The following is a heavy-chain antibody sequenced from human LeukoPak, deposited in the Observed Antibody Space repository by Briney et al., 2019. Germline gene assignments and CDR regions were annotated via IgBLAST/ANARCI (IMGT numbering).Heavy chain of an antibody. J-gene: IGHJ4*02. CDR2: IWYDGSNK. Sequence: PVRSLRLSCAASGFTFSSYGMHWVRQAPGKGLEWVAVIWYDGSNKYYADSVKGRFTISRDNSKNTLYLQMNSLRAEDTAVYYCAKEATTEPLSYFDYWGQGTLVTVSS. V-gene: IGHV3-33*06. D-gene: IGHD1-26*01. CDR3: AKEATTEPLSYFDY. CDR1: GFTFSSYG.